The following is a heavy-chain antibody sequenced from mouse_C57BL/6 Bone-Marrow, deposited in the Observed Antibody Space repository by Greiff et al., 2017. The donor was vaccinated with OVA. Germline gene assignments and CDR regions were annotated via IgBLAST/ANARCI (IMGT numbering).Heavy chain of an antibody. Sequence: QVQLQQPGAELVKPGASVKLSCKASGYTFTSYWMQWVKQRPGQGLEWIGEIDPSDSYTNYNQKFKGKATLTVDTSSSTAYMQLSSLTSEDSAVYYGARKGYYGFWYFDVWGTATTVTVAS. D-gene: IGHD1-1*02. CDR1: GYTFTSYW. CDR2: IDPSDSYT. J-gene: IGHJ1*03. V-gene: IGHV1-50*01. CDR3: ARKGYYGFWYFDV.